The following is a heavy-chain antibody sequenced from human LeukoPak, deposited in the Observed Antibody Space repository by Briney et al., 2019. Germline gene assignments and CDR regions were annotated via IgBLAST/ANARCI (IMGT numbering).Heavy chain of an antibody. Sequence: ASVKVSCKASGYTFTSYGITWVRQAPGQGLEWMGWISIYNGDTKYAQKLQGRVTMTTDTSTSTASMELRSLRSDDTAVYYCAIAKPKTTVTGYYYCGMDVWGQGTTVTVSS. CDR3: AIAKPKTTVTGYYYCGMDV. V-gene: IGHV1-18*01. CDR2: ISIYNGDT. D-gene: IGHD4-11*01. J-gene: IGHJ6*02. CDR1: GYTFTSYG.